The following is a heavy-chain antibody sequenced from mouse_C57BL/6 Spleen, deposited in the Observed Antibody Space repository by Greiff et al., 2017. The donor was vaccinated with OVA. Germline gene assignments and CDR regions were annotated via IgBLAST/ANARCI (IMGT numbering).Heavy chain of an antibody. V-gene: IGHV14-3*01. CDR1: GFNIKNTY. D-gene: IGHD2-2*01. J-gene: IGHJ2*01. CDR2: IDPANGNT. CDR3: YLLWLRRGTGFDY. Sequence: EVQLQQSVAELVRPGASVKLSCTASGFNIKNTYMHWVKQRPEQGLEWIGRIDPANGNTKYAPKFQGKATITADTSSNTAYLQLSSLTSEDTAIYYCYLLWLRRGTGFDYWGQGTTLTVSS.